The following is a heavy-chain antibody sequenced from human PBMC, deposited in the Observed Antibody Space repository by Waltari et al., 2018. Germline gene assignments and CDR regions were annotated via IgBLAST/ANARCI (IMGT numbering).Heavy chain of an antibody. D-gene: IGHD6-19*01. CDR3: ARDLSGWYGTTGDY. CDR1: GFTSIVYE. V-gene: IGHV3-48*03. Sequence: EVQLVESGGGLVQLGGSLRLSCQASGFTSIVYEMNWVRKPPGKGLELVSYSSSSGSTIYYADSVKGRFTISRDNAKNSLYLQMNSLRAEDTAVYYCARDLSGWYGTTGDYWGQGTLVTVSS. J-gene: IGHJ4*02. CDR2: SSSSGSTI.